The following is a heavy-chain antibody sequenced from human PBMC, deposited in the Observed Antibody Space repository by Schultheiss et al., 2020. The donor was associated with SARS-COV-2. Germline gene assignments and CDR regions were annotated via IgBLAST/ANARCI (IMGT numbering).Heavy chain of an antibody. CDR1: GFTFSSYA. J-gene: IGHJ4*02. V-gene: IGHV3-21*01. Sequence: GGSLRLSCAASGFTFSSYALHWVRQAPGKGLEWVSSISSSSSYIYYADSVKGRFTISRDNAKNSLYLQMNSLRAEDTAVYYCARGYKNNYFDSWGQGTLVTVSS. D-gene: IGHD5-18*01. CDR2: ISSSSSYI. CDR3: ARGYKNNYFDS.